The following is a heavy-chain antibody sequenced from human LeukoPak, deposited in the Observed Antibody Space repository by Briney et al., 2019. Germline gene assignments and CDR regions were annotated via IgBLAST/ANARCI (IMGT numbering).Heavy chain of an antibody. D-gene: IGHD2-2*02. Sequence: PGGSLRLSCEVSGFTFNSYVMSWVRRAPGKGLEWVSSFNGRGGYTFYADSVKGRFTLSSDNSKNTLHLQMISLRAEDTAVYYCAKGDQPPLYGGAFDSWGQGTLVTVSS. V-gene: IGHV3-23*01. CDR2: FNGRGGYT. J-gene: IGHJ4*02. CDR3: AKGDQPPLYGGAFDS. CDR1: GFTFNSYV.